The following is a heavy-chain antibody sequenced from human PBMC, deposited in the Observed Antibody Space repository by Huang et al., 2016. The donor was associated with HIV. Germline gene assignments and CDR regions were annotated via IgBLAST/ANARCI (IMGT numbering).Heavy chain of an antibody. D-gene: IGHD1-1*01. V-gene: IGHV4-34*01. CDR2: INHSGST. Sequence: QVQLQQWGAGLLKPSETLSLTCAVYGGSFSGYYWSWIRQSPVKGLEWIGEINHSGSTNYNPSLKSRLTISVDTSKNQFSLKLSSVTAADTAVYYCARERMMSWLDDHDAFDIWGQGTMVTVSS. CDR1: GGSFSGYY. CDR3: ARERMMSWLDDHDAFDI. J-gene: IGHJ3*02.